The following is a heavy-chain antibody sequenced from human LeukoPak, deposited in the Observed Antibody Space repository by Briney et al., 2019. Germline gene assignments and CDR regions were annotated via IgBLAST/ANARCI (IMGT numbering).Heavy chain of an antibody. J-gene: IGHJ2*01. D-gene: IGHD1-1*01. Sequence: ASVKVSCKASGYTFTSYYMHWVRQAPGQGLEWMGIINPSGGSTSYAQNFQGRVTMTRDMSTSTVYMELSSLRSEDTAVYYCARGHLLERPAWYFDLWGRGTLVTVSS. V-gene: IGHV1-46*01. CDR3: ARGHLLERPAWYFDL. CDR2: INPSGGST. CDR1: GYTFTSYY.